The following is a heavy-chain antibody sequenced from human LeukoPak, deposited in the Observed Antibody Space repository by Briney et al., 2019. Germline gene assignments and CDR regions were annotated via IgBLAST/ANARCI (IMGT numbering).Heavy chain of an antibody. D-gene: IGHD3-16*01. V-gene: IGHV3-21*01. J-gene: IGHJ4*02. CDR3: ARDQNDYVWGSSPFFDY. Sequence: GGSLRLSCAASGFTFSIYSMDWVRQAPGKGLEWVSSIISSGSYIYYADSVKGRFTISRDNAKNSLYLQMNSLRAEDTAVYYCARDQNDYVWGSSPFFDYWGQGTLVTVSS. CDR2: IISSGSYI. CDR1: GFTFSIYS.